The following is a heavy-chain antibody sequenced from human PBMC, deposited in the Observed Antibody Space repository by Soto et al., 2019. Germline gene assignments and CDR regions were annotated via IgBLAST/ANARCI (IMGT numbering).Heavy chain of an antibody. D-gene: IGHD6-13*01. V-gene: IGHV4-34*01. CDR1: GGSFSGYY. CDR3: ARTMPRPEAQGSSCFDY. J-gene: IGHJ4*02. Sequence: SETLSLTCAVYGGSFSGYYWSWIRQPPGKGLEWIGEINHSGSTNYNPSLKSRVTISVDTSKNQFSLKLSSVTAADTAVYYCARTMPRPEAQGSSCFDYWGQGTLVTVSS. CDR2: INHSGST.